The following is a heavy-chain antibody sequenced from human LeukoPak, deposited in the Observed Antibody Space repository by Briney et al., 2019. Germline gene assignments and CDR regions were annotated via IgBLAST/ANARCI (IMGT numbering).Heavy chain of an antibody. CDR1: GLTFSTSG. J-gene: IGHJ5*02. V-gene: IGHV3-21*01. CDR2: IGPTGFDR. Sequence: GGSLRLSCTPSGLTFSTSGFNWVRQAPGKGLEWVASIGPTGFDRYHADSIKGRFTISRDNAKNTLYLQMNSLRVEDTAMYYCTRLGSPYDNDQYRWGQGALVTVSS. D-gene: IGHD5-12*01. CDR3: TRLGSPYDNDQYR.